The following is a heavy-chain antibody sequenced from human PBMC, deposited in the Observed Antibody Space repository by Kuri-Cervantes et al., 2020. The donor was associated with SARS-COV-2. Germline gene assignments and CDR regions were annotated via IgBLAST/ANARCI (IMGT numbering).Heavy chain of an antibody. D-gene: IGHD2-21*01. J-gene: IGHJ4*02. CDR2: ISHDGKNK. CDR1: GFTFSSYT. Sequence: GGSLRLSCTASGFTFSSYTLYWVRQAPGKGLEWVAVISHDGKNKKCIASGKGRFTISRDNSQNTLYLHMKSLRSEDTAMYYCAKDRVGVQDFWGQGTLVTVSS. V-gene: IGHV3-30*04. CDR3: AKDRVGVQDF.